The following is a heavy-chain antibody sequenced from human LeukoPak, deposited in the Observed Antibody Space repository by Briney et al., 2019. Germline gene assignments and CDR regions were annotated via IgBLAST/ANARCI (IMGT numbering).Heavy chain of an antibody. V-gene: IGHV4-59*01. D-gene: IGHD3-22*01. CDR2: IYYSGST. J-gene: IGHJ4*02. CDR1: GGSISSYY. CDR3: AREEYYYDSSGYYYATGHFDY. Sequence: SETLSLTCTVSGGSISSYYWSWIRQPPGKGLEWIGYIYYSGSTNYNPPLKSRVTISVDTSKNQFSLKLSSVTAADTAVYYCAREEYYYDSSGYYYATGHFDYWGQGTLVTVSS.